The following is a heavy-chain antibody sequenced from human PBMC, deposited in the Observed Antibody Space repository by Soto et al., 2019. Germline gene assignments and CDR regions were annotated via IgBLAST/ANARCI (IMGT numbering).Heavy chain of an antibody. V-gene: IGHV3-15*01. J-gene: IGHJ6*02. Sequence: AGGSLRLSCAASGFTFSNAWMSWVRQAPGKGLEWVGRIKSKTDGGTTDYAAPVKGRFTISRDDSKNTLYLQMNSLKTEDTAVYYCTLPATHYYYYGMDVWGQGTTVTVSS. CDR1: GFTFSNAW. D-gene: IGHD5-12*01. CDR2: IKSKTDGGTT. CDR3: TLPATHYYYYGMDV.